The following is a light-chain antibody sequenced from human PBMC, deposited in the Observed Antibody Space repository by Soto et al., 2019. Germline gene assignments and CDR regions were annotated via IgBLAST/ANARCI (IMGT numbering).Light chain of an antibody. CDR1: QGIRND. CDR3: LQDFNYPWT. Sequence: AFQMTQSPSSLSASVGDRVTITCRASQGIRNDVSWYQQKPGKAPNLLISAASNLPSGVPSRFSGSGSGTVFSLTISSLQPEDFATYYCLQDFNYPWTFGQGTKVEMK. J-gene: IGKJ1*01. V-gene: IGKV1-6*01. CDR2: AAS.